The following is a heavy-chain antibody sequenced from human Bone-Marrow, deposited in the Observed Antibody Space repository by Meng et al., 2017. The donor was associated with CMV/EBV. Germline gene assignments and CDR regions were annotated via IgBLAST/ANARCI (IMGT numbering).Heavy chain of an antibody. CDR1: GGFISSSSYY. J-gene: IGHJ4*02. D-gene: IGHD2-21*01. Sequence: SETRSLTCSVSGGFISSSSYYWGWIRQPPGKGLEWIGTIYYSGTTYYNPSLKSRVTMSVDTSKNQFSLKLSSVTAADAAVYYCARDFLLPIAIIDYWGQGTLVTVSS. CDR2: IYYSGTT. V-gene: IGHV4-39*07. CDR3: ARDFLLPIAIIDY.